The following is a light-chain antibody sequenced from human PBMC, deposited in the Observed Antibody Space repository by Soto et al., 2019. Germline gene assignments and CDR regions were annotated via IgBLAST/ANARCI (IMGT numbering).Light chain of an antibody. CDR3: QQYYSTPT. Sequence: DIVMTQSPDSLAVSLGERATINCKSSQSLLYSSNNKNYLAWYQQKTGQPPKLLIYWSSTRESGVPDRFSGSGSGTDFTLTISSLQAEDVAVYYCQQYYSTPTFGQGTKVEIK. V-gene: IGKV4-1*01. J-gene: IGKJ1*01. CDR2: WSS. CDR1: QSLLYSSNNKNY.